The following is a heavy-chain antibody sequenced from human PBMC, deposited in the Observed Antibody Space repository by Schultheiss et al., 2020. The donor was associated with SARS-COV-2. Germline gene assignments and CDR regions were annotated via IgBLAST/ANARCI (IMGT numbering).Heavy chain of an antibody. CDR3: AREEALLVGGAFDI. Sequence: GESLKISCAASGFTFSSYEMNWVRQAPGKGLEWVSCISSSGSTIYYADSVKGRFTISRDNAKNSLYLQMNSLRAEDTAVYYCAREEALLVGGAFDIWGQGTMVTVSS. D-gene: IGHD3-16*01. J-gene: IGHJ3*02. V-gene: IGHV3-48*03. CDR1: GFTFSSYE. CDR2: ISSSGSTI.